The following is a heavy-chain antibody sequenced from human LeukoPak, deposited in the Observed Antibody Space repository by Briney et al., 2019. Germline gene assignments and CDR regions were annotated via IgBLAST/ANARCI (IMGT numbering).Heavy chain of an antibody. CDR3: ARVAEWELTEYYFDY. CDR1: GYTFTSYG. Sequence: ASVKVSCKASGYTFTSYGISWVRQAPGQGLEWMGWISAYNGNTNYAQKLQGRVTITTDTSTSTAYMELRSLRSDDTAVYYCARVAEWELTEYYFDYWGQGTLVTVSS. CDR2: ISAYNGNT. V-gene: IGHV1-18*01. D-gene: IGHD1-26*01. J-gene: IGHJ4*02.